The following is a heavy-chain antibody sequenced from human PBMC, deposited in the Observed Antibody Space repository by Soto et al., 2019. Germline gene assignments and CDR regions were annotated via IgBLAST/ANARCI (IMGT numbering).Heavy chain of an antibody. D-gene: IGHD6-13*01. V-gene: IGHV3-30*04. CDR3: ARGGDSSSWYWFDP. CDR2: ISYDGSNK. Sequence: GESLKISCAASGFTFSSYAMSWVRQAPGKGLEWVAVISYDGSNKYYADSVKGRFTISRDNSKNTLYLQMNSLRAEDTAVYYCARGGDSSSWYWFDPWGQGTLVTVSS. J-gene: IGHJ5*02. CDR1: GFTFSSYA.